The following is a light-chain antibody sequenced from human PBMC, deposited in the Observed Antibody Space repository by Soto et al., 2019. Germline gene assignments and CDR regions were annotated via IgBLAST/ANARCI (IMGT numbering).Light chain of an antibody. CDR3: QQYVSPPIT. CDR1: QSVSSY. CDR2: GAS. J-gene: IGKJ5*01. V-gene: IGKV3-20*01. Sequence: EFVLTQSPATLSLSPGERATLSCRASQSVSSYLAWYQQKPGQAPSLLIYGASSRATGIPDRFSGSGSGTDFTLTISRLEPEDFAVYYCQQYVSPPITFGQGTRLEIK.